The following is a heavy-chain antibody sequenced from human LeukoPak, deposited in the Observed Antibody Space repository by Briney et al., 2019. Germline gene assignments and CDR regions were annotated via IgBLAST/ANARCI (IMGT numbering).Heavy chain of an antibody. V-gene: IGHV3-23*01. CDR2: ISGSGGST. CDR3: TTDTLKGIAALLLTDY. Sequence: GGSLRLSCAASGFTFSSYAMSWVRQAPGKGLEWVSAISGSGGSTYYADSVKGRFTISRDNSKNTLYLQMNSLRAEDTAVYYCTTDTLKGIAALLLTDYWGQGTLVTVSS. CDR1: GFTFSSYA. J-gene: IGHJ4*02. D-gene: IGHD6-13*01.